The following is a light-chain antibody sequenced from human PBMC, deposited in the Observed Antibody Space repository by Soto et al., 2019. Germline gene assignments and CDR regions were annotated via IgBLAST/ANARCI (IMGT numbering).Light chain of an antibody. CDR2: GAF. CDR3: QQYDSSPFT. CDR1: QSVSSSD. Sequence: EVVLTQSPGTLSLSPGERATLSCRPSQSVSSSDLAWYQQKPGQAPRLLIYGAFHRATGIPDRFSGSGSGTEFTLTISGLEPEDFVVYYCQQYDSSPFTFGPGTKVDI. J-gene: IGKJ3*01. V-gene: IGKV3-20*01.